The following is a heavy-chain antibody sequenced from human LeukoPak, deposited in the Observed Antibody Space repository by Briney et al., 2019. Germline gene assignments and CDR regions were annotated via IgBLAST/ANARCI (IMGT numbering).Heavy chain of an antibody. V-gene: IGHV4-34*01. J-gene: IGHJ4*02. CDR1: GGSFSGYY. CDR2: INHSGST. Sequence: SETLSLTCAVYGGSFSGYYWSWIRQSPGKGLEWIGEINHSGSTNYNPSLKSRVTISVDTSKNQFSLKLSSVTAADTAVYYCARAVYSSWYGYIDYWGQGTLVTVSS. D-gene: IGHD6-13*01. CDR3: ARAVYSSWYGYIDY.